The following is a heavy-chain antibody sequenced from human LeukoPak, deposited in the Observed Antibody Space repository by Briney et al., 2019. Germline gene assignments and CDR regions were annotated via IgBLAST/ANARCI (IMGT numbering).Heavy chain of an antibody. J-gene: IGHJ4*02. CDR2: ISYDGSNK. CDR1: GFTFRSYA. Sequence: PGGSLRLSCAASGFTFRSYAMHWVRQAPGKGLEWVAVISYDGSNKYYADSVKGRFTISRDNSKNTLYLQMNSLRAEDTAVYYCARAYYDSSGYYYWPAYWGQGTLVTVSS. CDR3: ARAYYDSSGYYYWPAY. V-gene: IGHV3-30-3*01. D-gene: IGHD3-22*01.